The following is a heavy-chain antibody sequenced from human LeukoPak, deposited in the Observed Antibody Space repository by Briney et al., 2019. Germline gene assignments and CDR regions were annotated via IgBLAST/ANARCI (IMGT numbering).Heavy chain of an antibody. CDR1: GYTFTGYY. D-gene: IGHD1-26*01. J-gene: IGHJ4*02. CDR2: INPNSGGT. V-gene: IGHV1-2*02. CDR3: ARDDGGSYCRY. Sequence: SSVKVSCKASGYTFTGYYMHLVRQAPGQGLEWMGWINPNSGGTNYAQKFQGRVTMTRDTSISTAYMELSRLRSDDTGVYYCARDDGGSYCRYWGQGTLVTVSS.